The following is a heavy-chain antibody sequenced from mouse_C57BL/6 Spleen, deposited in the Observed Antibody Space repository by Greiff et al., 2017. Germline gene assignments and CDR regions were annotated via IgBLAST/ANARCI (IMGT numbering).Heavy chain of an antibody. CDR1: GYTFTSYW. CDR2: IDPSDSYP. J-gene: IGHJ4*01. Sequence: VQLQQPGAELVMPGASVKLSCKASGYTFTSYWMHWVKQRPGQGLEWIGEIDPSDSYPTYNQKFKGKSTLTVDKSSSTAYMQLSSLTSADSAVYYCDSGSGSSPYAMDYWGQGTSVTVSS. CDR3: DSGSGSSPYAMDY. D-gene: IGHD1-1*01. V-gene: IGHV1-69*01.